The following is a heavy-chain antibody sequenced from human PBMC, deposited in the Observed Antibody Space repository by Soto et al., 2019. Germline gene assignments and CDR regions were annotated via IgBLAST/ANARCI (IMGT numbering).Heavy chain of an antibody. Sequence: QVQLVQSGAEVKKPGSSVKVSCKASGGTFSSYAISWVRQAPGQGLEWMGGIIPIFGTANYAQKFQGRVTINADESTSTAYMELRSLRSEDTAVYYCARAMEQWLVRAVVFDYWGQGALVTVSS. D-gene: IGHD6-19*01. CDR1: GGTFSSYA. CDR2: IIPIFGTA. J-gene: IGHJ4*02. CDR3: ARAMEQWLVRAVVFDY. V-gene: IGHV1-69*01.